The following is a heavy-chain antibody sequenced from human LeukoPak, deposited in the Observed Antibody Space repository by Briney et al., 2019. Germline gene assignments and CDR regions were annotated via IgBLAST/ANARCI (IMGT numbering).Heavy chain of an antibody. D-gene: IGHD1-1*01. CDR1: GGTFSRYL. Sequence: SVKVSCKASGGTFSRYLISWVRQAPGQGLEWMGGIFPIVGTADYAQKFQGRVTITADESTSTAYMELSSLKSEDTAVYYCAKVDNWKYAYHDFWGQGTLVTVSS. J-gene: IGHJ4*02. CDR2: IFPIVGTA. V-gene: IGHV1-69*13. CDR3: AKVDNWKYAYHDF.